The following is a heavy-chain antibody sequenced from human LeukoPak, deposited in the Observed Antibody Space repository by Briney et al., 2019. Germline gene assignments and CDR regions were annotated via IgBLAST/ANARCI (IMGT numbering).Heavy chain of an antibody. V-gene: IGHV5-51*01. J-gene: IGHJ3*02. CDR3: ARKSRMIHDFAI. Sequence: GGSLKISVKGSGYTFTNYWVGGVRQMPGKGREGMGIIYHADSDTSYSQSFQGKVTISADKYISTAYLQWSSLKASDTAMYYCARKSRMIHDFAIRGQGTMVSVSS. CDR2: IYHADSDT. D-gene: IGHD3-16*01. CDR1: GYTFTNYW.